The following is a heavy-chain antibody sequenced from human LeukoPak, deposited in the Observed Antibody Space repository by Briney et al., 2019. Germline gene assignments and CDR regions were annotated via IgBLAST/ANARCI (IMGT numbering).Heavy chain of an antibody. J-gene: IGHJ4*02. CDR1: GFTFSSYG. CDR3: AKDLYYYDSSGYYPDY. Sequence: GGSLRLYCAASGFTFSSYGLHWVRQAPGKGLEWVAVISYDGSNKYYADSVKGRFTISRDNSKNTLYLQMNSLRAEDTAVYYCAKDLYYYDSSGYYPDYWGQGTLVTVSS. V-gene: IGHV3-30*18. D-gene: IGHD3-22*01. CDR2: ISYDGSNK.